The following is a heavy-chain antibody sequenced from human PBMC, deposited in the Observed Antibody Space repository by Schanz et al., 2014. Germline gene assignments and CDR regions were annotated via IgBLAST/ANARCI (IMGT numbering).Heavy chain of an antibody. J-gene: IGHJ4*02. V-gene: IGHV4-4*02. CDR3: ARGRVVPAAPEFDY. Sequence: QVQLQESGPGLVKPSGTLSLTCVVSGGSISSGVWWTWARQSPGKGLEWIGEIFHSGTTNYNPSLKSRVTISVDTSKNQFSLNLSSVTAADTAVYYCARGRVVPAAPEFDYWGQGILVTVSS. CDR2: IFHSGTT. CDR1: GGSISSGVW. D-gene: IGHD2-2*01.